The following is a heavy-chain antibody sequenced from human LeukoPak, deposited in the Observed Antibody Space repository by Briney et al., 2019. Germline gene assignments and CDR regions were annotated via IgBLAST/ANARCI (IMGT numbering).Heavy chain of an antibody. CDR3: ARTLYIAAAPGGFDY. CDR1: GYTFTGHY. CDR2: INPKNAAT. Sequence: HRASVTVSCKASGYTFTGHYIHWVRQAPGQGLEWMGWINPKNAATNYAQKFQGRVTMTGDTSTGTVYMELNTLRYDDTAVYYCARTLYIAAAPGGFDYWGQGTLVTVSS. J-gene: IGHJ4*02. D-gene: IGHD6-13*01. V-gene: IGHV1-2*02.